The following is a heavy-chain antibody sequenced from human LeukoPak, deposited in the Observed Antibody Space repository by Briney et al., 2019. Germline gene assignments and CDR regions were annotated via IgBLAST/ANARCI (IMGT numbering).Heavy chain of an antibody. V-gene: IGHV4-30-2*01. CDR3: ARGGAFDI. CDR2: INHSGST. CDR1: GGSISSGGYY. J-gene: IGHJ3*02. Sequence: PSQTLSLTCTVSGGSISSGGYYWSWIRQPPGKGLEWIGEINHSGSTNYNPSLKSRVTISVDTSKNQFSLKLSSVTAADTAVYYCARGGAFDIWGQGTWSPSLQ.